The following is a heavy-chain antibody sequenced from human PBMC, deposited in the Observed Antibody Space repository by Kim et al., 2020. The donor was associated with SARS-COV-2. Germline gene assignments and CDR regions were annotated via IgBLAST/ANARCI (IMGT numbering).Heavy chain of an antibody. Sequence: SPPFPGHVTISADKSISTAYLQWSSLKASDTAMYYCARRVCSSTSCYIDYWGQGTLVTVSS. CDR3: ARRVCSSTSCYIDY. V-gene: IGHV5-10-1*01. J-gene: IGHJ4*02. D-gene: IGHD2-2*02.